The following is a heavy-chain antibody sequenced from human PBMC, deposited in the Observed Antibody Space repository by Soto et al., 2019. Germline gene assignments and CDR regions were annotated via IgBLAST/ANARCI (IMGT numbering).Heavy chain of an antibody. CDR1: GFTFSSYN. Sequence: EVQLAESGGGLVQPGGSLRLSCAASGFTFSSYNMNWFRQAPVKGLEWVSYISSGTSTIYYADSVKGRFTISRDNAKNSLYLQLNSLRAEDTAVYYCATEGDSSGWYNWFDPWGQGTLVTVSS. D-gene: IGHD3-22*01. V-gene: IGHV3-48*01. CDR2: ISSGTSTI. CDR3: ATEGDSSGWYNWFDP. J-gene: IGHJ5*02.